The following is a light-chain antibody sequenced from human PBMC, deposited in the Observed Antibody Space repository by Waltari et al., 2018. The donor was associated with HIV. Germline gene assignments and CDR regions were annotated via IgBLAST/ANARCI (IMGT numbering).Light chain of an antibody. CDR1: QSISTY. CDR2: AAS. J-gene: IGKJ3*01. CDR3: QQSYSTLFT. Sequence: DIQMTQSPSSLSASVGDRVTITCRASQSISTYLNWYQQKAGKVPKLLIYAASSLQSGVPLRFSGSGSGTDFTLTISSLQPEDFATYYCQQSYSTLFTFGPGTKVDIK. V-gene: IGKV1-39*01.